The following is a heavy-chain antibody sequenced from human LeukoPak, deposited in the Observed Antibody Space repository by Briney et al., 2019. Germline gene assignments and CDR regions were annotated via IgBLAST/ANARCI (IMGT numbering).Heavy chain of an antibody. Sequence: PSETLSLTRTVSGGSISSYYWSWIRQPPGKGLEWIGYIYYSGSTNYNPSLKSRVTISVDTSKNQFSLKLSSVTAADTAVYYCARVEMATIAPTFDYWGQGTLVTVSS. D-gene: IGHD5-24*01. CDR2: IYYSGST. V-gene: IGHV4-59*01. CDR1: GGSISSYY. CDR3: ARVEMATIAPTFDY. J-gene: IGHJ4*02.